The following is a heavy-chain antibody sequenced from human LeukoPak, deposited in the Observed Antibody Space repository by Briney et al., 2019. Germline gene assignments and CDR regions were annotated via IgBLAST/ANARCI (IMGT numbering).Heavy chain of an antibody. Sequence: ASVKVSCKASGYTFTGYYMHWVRQAPGQGLEWMGWVNPNSGGTNYAQKFQGRVTMTRDTSISTAYMELSRLRSDDTAVYYCARERTSFPHYYYYGMDVWGQGTTVTVS. CDR2: VNPNSGGT. V-gene: IGHV1-2*02. CDR3: ARERTSFPHYYYYGMDV. D-gene: IGHD2-2*01. J-gene: IGHJ6*02. CDR1: GYTFTGYY.